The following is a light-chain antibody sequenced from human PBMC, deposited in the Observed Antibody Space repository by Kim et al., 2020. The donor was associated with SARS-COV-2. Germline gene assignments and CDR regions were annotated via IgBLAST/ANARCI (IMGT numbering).Light chain of an antibody. CDR2: DVS. V-gene: IGLV2-14*03. J-gene: IGLJ2*01. CDR3: SSYTSGTIPLLV. CDR1: SSDVGGYQY. Sequence: QSVLTQPASVSGSPGQSITISCSGISSDVGGYQYISWYQQHPGKAPKLMIYDVSYRPSGISNRFSGSKSGNTASLTISGLQAEDEADYYCSSYTSGTIPLLVFGGGTQLTVL.